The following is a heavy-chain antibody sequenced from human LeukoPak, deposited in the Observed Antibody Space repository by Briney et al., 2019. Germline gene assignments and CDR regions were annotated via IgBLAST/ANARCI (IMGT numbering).Heavy chain of an antibody. D-gene: IGHD4-17*01. CDR1: GYTFTDYY. J-gene: IGHJ6*03. V-gene: IGHV1-2*02. CDR3: ARGTTLTTLPYYYYMDV. CDR2: INPNGGGT. Sequence: ASVKVSCKASGYTFTDYYLHWVRQAPGQGLKWMGWINPNGGGTNYAQKFQGRVTTTRDTSIGTAYMELSRLRSDDTALYYCARGTTLTTLPYYYYMDVWGEGTTVTVSS.